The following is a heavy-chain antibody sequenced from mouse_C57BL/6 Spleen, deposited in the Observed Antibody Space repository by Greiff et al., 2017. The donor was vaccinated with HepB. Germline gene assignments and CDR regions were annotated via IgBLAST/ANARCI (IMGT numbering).Heavy chain of an antibody. D-gene: IGHD2-5*01. CDR2: IYPGDGDT. Sequence: VQLQQSGPELVKPGASVKISCKASGYAFSSSWMNWVKQRPGKGLEWIGRIYPGDGDTNYNGKFKGKATLTADKSSSTAYMQLSSLTSEDSAVYCCARPYYSNNEEDYWSQGTTLTVSS. V-gene: IGHV1-82*01. CDR3: ARPYYSNNEEDY. J-gene: IGHJ2*01. CDR1: GYAFSSSW.